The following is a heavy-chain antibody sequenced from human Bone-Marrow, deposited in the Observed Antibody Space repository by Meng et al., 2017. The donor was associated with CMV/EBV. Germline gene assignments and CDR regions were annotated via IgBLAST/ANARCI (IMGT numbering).Heavy chain of an antibody. D-gene: IGHD1-26*01. Sequence: GGSLRLSCAASGLTVSSNYMNWVRQAPGKGLEWVSVIYSGGSTDYADSVKGRFTISRDNSKNSLYLQMNSLRAEDTAVYYCARVEGSYYVFFDYWGQGTLVTVSS. V-gene: IGHV3-53*01. CDR3: ARVEGSYYVFFDY. J-gene: IGHJ4*02. CDR1: GLTVSSNY. CDR2: IYSGGST.